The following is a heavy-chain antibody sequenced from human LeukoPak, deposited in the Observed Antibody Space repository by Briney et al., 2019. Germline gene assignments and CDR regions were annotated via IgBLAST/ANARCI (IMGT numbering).Heavy chain of an antibody. J-gene: IGHJ3*02. CDR1: GYSFTSYW. V-gene: IGHV5-51*01. Sequence: GESLKISCKGSGYSFTSYWIGWVRQMPGKGLEWMGIIYPGDSDTRYSPSFQGQVTISADKSISTAYLQWSSLKASDTAMYYCARLGQTPTAYYYDSSGKASGDAFDIWGQGTMVTVSS. CDR3: ARLGQTPTAYYYDSSGKASGDAFDI. D-gene: IGHD3-22*01. CDR2: IYPGDSDT.